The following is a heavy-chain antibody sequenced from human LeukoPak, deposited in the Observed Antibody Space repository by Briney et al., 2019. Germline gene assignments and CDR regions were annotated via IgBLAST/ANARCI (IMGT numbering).Heavy chain of an antibody. CDR2: IKGDGSST. CDR3: ARDLYGGNSYSDY. D-gene: IGHD2-21*02. CDR1: GFTFSSYW. V-gene: IGHV3-74*01. J-gene: IGHJ4*02. Sequence: GGSLRLSCAASGFTFSSYWMHWVRHTPGKGLVWVSRIKGDGSSTSYADSVKGRFTISRDNAKNSLYLQMNSLRAEDTAVYYCARDLYGGNSYSDYWGQGTLVTVSS.